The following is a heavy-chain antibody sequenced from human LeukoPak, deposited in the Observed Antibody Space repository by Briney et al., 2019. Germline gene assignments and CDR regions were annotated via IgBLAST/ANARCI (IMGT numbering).Heavy chain of an antibody. CDR3: AKEPYGDLHYFDY. CDR1: GFTFSSYG. D-gene: IGHD4-17*01. Sequence: GGSLRLSCAASGFTFSSYGMHWVRQAPGKGLEWVAVISYEGSNKYYADSVKGRFTISRDNSKNTLCLQMNGLRAEDTAVYYCAKEPYGDLHYFDYWGQGTLVTVSS. V-gene: IGHV3-30*18. CDR2: ISYEGSNK. J-gene: IGHJ4*02.